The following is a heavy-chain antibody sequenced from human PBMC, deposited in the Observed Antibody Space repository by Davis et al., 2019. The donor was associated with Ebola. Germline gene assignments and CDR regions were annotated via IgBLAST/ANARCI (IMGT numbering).Heavy chain of an antibody. Sequence: GESLKISCAESGFTFSHYGMHWVRQAPGKGLEWVSTLGTSADTYYADSVKGRFTISRDNSKNTLYLQMNGLRVEDTSIYYCAKDTSNIWFDIWGQGTMVTVSS. CDR1: GFTFSHYG. V-gene: IGHV3-23*01. CDR2: LGTSADT. J-gene: IGHJ3*02. D-gene: IGHD1-26*01. CDR3: AKDTSNIWFDI.